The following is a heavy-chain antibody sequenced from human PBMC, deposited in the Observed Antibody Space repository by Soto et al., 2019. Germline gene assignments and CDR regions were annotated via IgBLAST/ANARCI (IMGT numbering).Heavy chain of an antibody. Sequence: GGSLRLSCAASGFTFSSYAMSWVRQAPGKGLEWVSAISGSGGSTYYADSVKGRFTISRDNSKNTLYLQMNSLRAEDTAVYYCAKDTEGISGSYVIDYWGQGTLVTVSS. D-gene: IGHD1-26*01. CDR1: GFTFSSYA. J-gene: IGHJ4*02. V-gene: IGHV3-23*01. CDR3: AKDTEGISGSYVIDY. CDR2: ISGSGGST.